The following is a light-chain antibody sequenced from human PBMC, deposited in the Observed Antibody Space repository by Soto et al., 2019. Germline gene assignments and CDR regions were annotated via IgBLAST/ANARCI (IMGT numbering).Light chain of an antibody. Sequence: EIVMTQSPATLSVSPGGRATLSCRASQSISDTLAWYQQKPGQAPRLLIYGASKRATDIPARFSGSGSGTEFTLTISSLQSEDFAVYYCQQYNNWPLTFGGGTKVDI. CDR1: QSISDT. V-gene: IGKV3-15*01. CDR2: GAS. J-gene: IGKJ4*01. CDR3: QQYNNWPLT.